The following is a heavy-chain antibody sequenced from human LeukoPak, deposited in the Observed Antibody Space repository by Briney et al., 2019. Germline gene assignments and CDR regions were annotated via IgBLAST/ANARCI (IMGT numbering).Heavy chain of an antibody. CDR1: GGSISTYY. J-gene: IGHJ4*02. Sequence: SETLSLTCTVSGGSISTYYWSWIRQPAGKGLEWIGRIYTSGTTHYNPSLKSRVTMSVDTSKNQFSLKLNSVTAADTAMYYCARLSTVTTSFDYWGQGTLVTVSS. V-gene: IGHV4-4*07. D-gene: IGHD4-17*01. CDR3: ARLSTVTTSFDY. CDR2: IYTSGTT.